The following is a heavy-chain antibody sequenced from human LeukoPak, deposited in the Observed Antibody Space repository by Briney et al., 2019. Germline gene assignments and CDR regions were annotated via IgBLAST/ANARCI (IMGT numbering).Heavy chain of an antibody. CDR3: ARDRRLGELSSHCY. Sequence: SETLSLTCAVYGGSFSGYYWSWIRQPPGKGLEWIGEINHSGSTNYNPSLKSRVTMSVDTSKNQFSLKLSSVTAADTAVYYCARDRRLGELSSHCYWGQGTLVTVSS. D-gene: IGHD3-16*02. V-gene: IGHV4-34*01. J-gene: IGHJ4*02. CDR2: INHSGST. CDR1: GGSFSGYY.